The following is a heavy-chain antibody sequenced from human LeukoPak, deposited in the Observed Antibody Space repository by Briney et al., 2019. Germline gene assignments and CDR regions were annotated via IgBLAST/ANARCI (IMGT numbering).Heavy chain of an antibody. Sequence: PGGSLRLSCAASGFTFNSYAMSWVRQAPEKGLEWVATISGSGGGTYYADAVKGRFTISRDDSKNTLYLQMNRLRAEDTAVYYCAKDLGRYRNNYFEYWGQGTLVPVSS. CDR2: ISGSGGGT. CDR1: GFTFNSYA. CDR3: AKDLGRYRNNYFEY. J-gene: IGHJ4*02. V-gene: IGHV3-23*01. D-gene: IGHD1-26*01.